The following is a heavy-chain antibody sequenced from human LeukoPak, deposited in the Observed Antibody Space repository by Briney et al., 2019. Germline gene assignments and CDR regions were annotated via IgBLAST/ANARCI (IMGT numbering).Heavy chain of an antibody. CDR1: GGSISSGDYY. Sequence: SETLSLTCTVSGGSISSGDYYWSWIRQPPGKGLERIGYIYYSGSTYYNPSLKSRVTISVETPKNRFSLKLSSVTAGDTAVYYCARGGRGCSSTSCLRGFDPSGEGTLVTASP. D-gene: IGHD2-2*01. J-gene: IGHJ5*02. CDR3: ARGGRGCSSTSCLRGFDP. CDR2: IYYSGST. V-gene: IGHV4-30-4*08.